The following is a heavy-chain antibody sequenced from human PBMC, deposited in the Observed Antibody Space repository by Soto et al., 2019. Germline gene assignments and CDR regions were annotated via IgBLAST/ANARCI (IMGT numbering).Heavy chain of an antibody. J-gene: IGHJ4*02. V-gene: IGHV1-69*01. CDR3: AIPSRYRYGQHLYSEPFAC. CDR1: GGTFSSYA. CDR2: IIPIFGTA. D-gene: IGHD5-18*01. Sequence: QVQLVQSGAEVKKPGSSVKVSCKASGGTFSSYAISWVRQAPGQGLEWMGGIIPIFGTANYAQKFQGSVKISGHDATRKAYMERRILRSEDTSVYYCAIPSRYRYGQHLYSEPFACWGQVTLVTVSS.